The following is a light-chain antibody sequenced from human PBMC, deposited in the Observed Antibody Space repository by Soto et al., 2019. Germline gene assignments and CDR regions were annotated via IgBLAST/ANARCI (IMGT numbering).Light chain of an antibody. V-gene: IGKV3-15*01. J-gene: IGKJ2*01. CDR3: QQHNHWPS. CDR2: EAS. Sequence: IVMTQSPATLSVSPGERATLSCRASQSVATNLAWYQQKPGQAPRLLIYEASTRATGIPARFSGSGTGTEFTLTISSLQSEDVAVYYCQQHNHWPSFGQGTSLEIK. CDR1: QSVATN.